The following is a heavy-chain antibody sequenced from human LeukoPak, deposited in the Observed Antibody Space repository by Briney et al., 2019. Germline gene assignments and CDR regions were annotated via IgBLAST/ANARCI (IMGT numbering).Heavy chain of an antibody. D-gene: IGHD3-22*01. Sequence: NPSETLSLTCAVYGGSFSGYYWSWIRQPPGKGLEWIGEINHSGSTNYNPSLKSRVTISVDTSKNQFSLKLSSVTAADTAVYYCARAPPAYYDSSLRYFDYWGQGTLVTVSS. CDR3: ARAPPAYYDSSLRYFDY. CDR1: GGSFSGYY. CDR2: INHSGST. V-gene: IGHV4-34*01. J-gene: IGHJ4*02.